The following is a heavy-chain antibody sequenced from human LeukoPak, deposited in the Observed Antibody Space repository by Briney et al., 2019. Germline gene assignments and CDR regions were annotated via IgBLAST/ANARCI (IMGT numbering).Heavy chain of an antibody. D-gene: IGHD5-24*01. CDR3: ARDRGDGYNWLDY. CDR2: INSGGTGT. CDR1: GFSFSSNW. Sequence: GGFLRLSCAASGFSFSSNWMHWVRQSPGKGLVWVSRINSGGTGTSYADSVEGRFTISRDNAKNTLYLQMNSLRAEDTAVYYCARDRGDGYNWLDYWGQGTLVTVSS. V-gene: IGHV3-74*01. J-gene: IGHJ4*02.